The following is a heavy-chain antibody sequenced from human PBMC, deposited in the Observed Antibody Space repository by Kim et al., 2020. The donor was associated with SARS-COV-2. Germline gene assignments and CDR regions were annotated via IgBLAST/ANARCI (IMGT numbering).Heavy chain of an antibody. CDR1: GGSISSSSYY. D-gene: IGHD3-9*01. CDR2: IYYSGST. CDR3: ASTNVLRYFDWLSPSGGWFDP. J-gene: IGHJ5*02. V-gene: IGHV4-39*01. Sequence: SETLSLTCTVSGGSISSSSYYWGWIRQPPGKGLEWIGSIYYSGSTYYNPSLKSRVTISVDTSKNQFSLKLSAVTAADTAVYYCASTNVLRYFDWLSPSGGWFDPWGQGTLVTVSS.